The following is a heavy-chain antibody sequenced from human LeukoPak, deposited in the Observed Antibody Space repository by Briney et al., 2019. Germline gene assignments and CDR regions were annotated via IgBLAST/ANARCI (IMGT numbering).Heavy chain of an antibody. CDR3: ARDPLNDYGDYGGDY. CDR2: VYYTGSA. CDR1: GGSISTYL. Sequence: PSETLSLTCTVSGGSISTYLWTWIRQPPGKGLEWIGFVYYTGSANYNPSLRSRVTISVDTSKNQFSLKLTSVTAADTAVYYCARDPLNDYGDYGGDYWGQGALVTVSS. V-gene: IGHV4-59*01. J-gene: IGHJ4*02. D-gene: IGHD4-17*01.